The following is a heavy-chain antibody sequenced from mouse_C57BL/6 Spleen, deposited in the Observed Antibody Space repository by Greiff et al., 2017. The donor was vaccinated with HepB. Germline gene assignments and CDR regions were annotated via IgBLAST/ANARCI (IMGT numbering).Heavy chain of an antibody. D-gene: IGHD1-1*01. Sequence: QVQLQQPGAELVMPGASVKLSCKASGYTFTSYWMHWVKQRPGQGLEWIGEIDPSDSYTNYNQKFKGKSTLTVDKSSSTAYMQLSSLTSEDSAVYYCARLLRLVYAMDYWGQGTSVTVSS. CDR3: ARLLRLVYAMDY. V-gene: IGHV1-69*01. CDR2: IDPSDSYT. J-gene: IGHJ4*01. CDR1: GYTFTSYW.